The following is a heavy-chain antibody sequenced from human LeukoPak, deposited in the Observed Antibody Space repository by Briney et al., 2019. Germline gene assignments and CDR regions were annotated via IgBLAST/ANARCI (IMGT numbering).Heavy chain of an antibody. CDR2: IQQQDGGDR. CDR1: GFTFSSYW. CDR3: ARGGDLYCSSASCLPFDS. Sequence: GGSLRLSCAASGFTFSSYWMSWVRQAPGKGLEWVARIQQQDGGDRHYVDSVKGRFTISRDNAKNSLSLQMNSLRAEDTAVYYCARGGDLYCSSASCLPFDSWGQGTLVTVSS. J-gene: IGHJ4*02. D-gene: IGHD2-2*01. V-gene: IGHV3-7*01.